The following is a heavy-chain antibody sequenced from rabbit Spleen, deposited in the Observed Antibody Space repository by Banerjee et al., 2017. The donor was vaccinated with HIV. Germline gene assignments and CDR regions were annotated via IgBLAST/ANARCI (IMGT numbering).Heavy chain of an antibody. Sequence: QSLEESGGGLVQPEGSLTLTCTASGFSFSSRYYMCWVRQAPGKGLEWIGCVGSGATGNTYFANWAKGRFTISKTSSTTVTLQMTSLTAADTATYFCARDTSSSFSSYGMDLWGQGTLVTVS. CDR2: VGSGATGNT. J-gene: IGHJ6*01. D-gene: IGHD1-1*01. V-gene: IGHV1S40*01. CDR3: ARDTSSSFSSYGMDL. CDR1: GFSFSSRYY.